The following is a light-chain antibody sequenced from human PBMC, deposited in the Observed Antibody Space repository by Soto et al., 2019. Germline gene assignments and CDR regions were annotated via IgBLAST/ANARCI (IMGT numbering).Light chain of an antibody. CDR3: QSYDSSLSGSRV. J-gene: IGLJ3*02. Sequence: QSVLTQPPSVSGAPGQRVTISCTGSSSNIRAGHDVHWYQQLPGTAPKLLIYGNINRPSGVPDRFSGSKSGTSASLAITGLQTEDEAEYYCQSYDSSLSGSRVFGGGTKLTVL. V-gene: IGLV1-40*01. CDR2: GNI. CDR1: SSNIRAGHD.